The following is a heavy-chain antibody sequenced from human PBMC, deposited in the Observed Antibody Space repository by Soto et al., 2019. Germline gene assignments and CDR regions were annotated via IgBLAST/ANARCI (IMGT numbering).Heavy chain of an antibody. CDR2: IIPILGIA. CDR3: ARGTMVRGVISPFDY. J-gene: IGHJ4*02. CDR1: GGTFSSYT. D-gene: IGHD3-10*01. Sequence: QVQLVQSGAEVKKPGSSVKVSCKASGGTFSSYTISWVRQAPGQGLEWMGRIIPILGIANYAQKFQGRVTITADKSTSTAYMELSSLRSEATAVYYCARGTMVRGVISPFDYWGQGTLVTVSS. V-gene: IGHV1-69*02.